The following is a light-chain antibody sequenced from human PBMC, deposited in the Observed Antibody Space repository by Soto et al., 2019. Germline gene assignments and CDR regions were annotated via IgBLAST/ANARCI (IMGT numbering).Light chain of an antibody. Sequence: QSVRTQPPSVSGAPGQRVTISCTGSSSNIGATYDVQWYQQLPGTAPKLLIYGNSNRPSGVPDRFSGSKSGTSASLAITGLQADDEADYYCRSYDSSLSAHYVFGTGTKVT. CDR1: SSNIGATYD. CDR3: RSYDSSLSAHYV. CDR2: GNS. V-gene: IGLV1-40*01. J-gene: IGLJ1*01.